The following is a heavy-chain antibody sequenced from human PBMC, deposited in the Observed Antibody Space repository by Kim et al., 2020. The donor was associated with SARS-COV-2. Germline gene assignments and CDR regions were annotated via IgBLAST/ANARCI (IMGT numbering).Heavy chain of an antibody. Sequence: GGSLRLSCAASGFTFSSYAMHWVRQAPGKGLEWVAVISYDGSNKYYADSVKGRFTISRDNSKNTLYLQMNSLRAEDTAVYYCARAPSKSHSNNDYWGQGTLVTVSS. CDR2: ISYDGSNK. V-gene: IGHV3-30-3*01. J-gene: IGHJ4*02. CDR3: ARAPSKSHSNNDY. CDR1: GFTFSSYA. D-gene: IGHD6-13*01.